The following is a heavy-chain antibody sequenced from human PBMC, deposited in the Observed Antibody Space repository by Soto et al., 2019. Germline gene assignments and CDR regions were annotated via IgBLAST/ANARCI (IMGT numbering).Heavy chain of an antibody. CDR1: GFTFSSYG. CDR3: AKIEYSSSWYFPYYYYYGMDV. J-gene: IGHJ6*02. Sequence: PGGSLRLSCAASGFTFSSYGMHWVRQAPGKGLEWVAVISYDGSNKYYADSVKGRFTISRDNSKNTLYLQMNSLRAEDTAVYYCAKIEYSSSWYFPYYYYYGMDVWGQGTTVTVSS. CDR2: ISYDGSNK. D-gene: IGHD6-13*01. V-gene: IGHV3-30*18.